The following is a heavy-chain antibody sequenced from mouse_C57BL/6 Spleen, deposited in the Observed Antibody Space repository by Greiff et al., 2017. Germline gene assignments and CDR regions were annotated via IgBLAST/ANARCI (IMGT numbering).Heavy chain of an antibody. V-gene: IGHV1-26*01. CDR1: GYTFTDYY. CDR2: INPNNGGT. Sequence: EVKLQQSGPELVKPGASVKISCKASGYTFTDYYMNWVKQSHGKSLEWIGDINPNNGGTSYNQKFKGKATLTVDKSSSTAYMELRSLTSEDSAVYYCARWGGYYYLDYWGQGTTLTVSS. J-gene: IGHJ2*01. D-gene: IGHD3-1*01. CDR3: ARWGGYYYLDY.